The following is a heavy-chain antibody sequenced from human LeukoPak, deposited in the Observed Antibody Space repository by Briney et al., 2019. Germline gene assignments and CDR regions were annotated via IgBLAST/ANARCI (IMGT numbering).Heavy chain of an antibody. V-gene: IGHV4-38-2*02. CDR2: IYHSGST. D-gene: IGHD6-6*01. Sequence: PSETLSLTCTVSGYSISSGYYWGWIRQPPGKGLEWIGSIYHSGSTYYNPSLKSRVTISVDTSKNQFSLKLSSVTAADTAVYYCARYRYSSSGHLDYWGQGTLVTVSS. CDR1: GYSISSGYY. CDR3: ARYRYSSSGHLDY. J-gene: IGHJ4*02.